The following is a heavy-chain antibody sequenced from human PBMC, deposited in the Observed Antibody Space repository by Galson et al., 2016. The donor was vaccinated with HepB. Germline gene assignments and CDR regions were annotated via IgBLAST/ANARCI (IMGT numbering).Heavy chain of an antibody. J-gene: IGHJ4*02. Sequence: SLRLSCAASGFTFSSCVMSWVRQAPGKGLEWVSGISGSGFSTYYAYSVKGRFTISRDNSKNTLYVQMNSLRAEDTAVYYCAKGGYYDFWSDYFIGYWGQGILVTVSS. CDR2: ISGSGFST. D-gene: IGHD3-3*01. CDR3: AKGGYYDFWSDYFIGY. CDR1: GFTFSSCV. V-gene: IGHV3-23*01.